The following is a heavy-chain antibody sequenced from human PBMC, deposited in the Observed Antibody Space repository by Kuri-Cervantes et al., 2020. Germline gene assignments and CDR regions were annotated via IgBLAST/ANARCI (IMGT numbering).Heavy chain of an antibody. V-gene: IGHV3-53*01. CDR3: HGDYVGQDGWPTDY. CDR2: IYSGGST. CDR1: GFTVSSNY. J-gene: IGHJ4*02. D-gene: IGHD4-17*01. Sequence: GESLKISCAASGFTVSSNYMSWVRQAPGKGLEWVSVIYSGGSTYYADSVKGQFTISRDNSKNTLYLQMNSLRAEDTAVYYCHGDYVGQDGWPTDYWGQGTLVTVSS.